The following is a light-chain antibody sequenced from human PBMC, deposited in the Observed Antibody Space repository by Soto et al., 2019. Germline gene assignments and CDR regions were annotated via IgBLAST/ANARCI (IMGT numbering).Light chain of an antibody. CDR1: ESVRTN. CDR3: QQYKNGTGT. CDR2: CXS. J-gene: IGKJ1*01. Sequence: VMTEAAATLSESSGERVALSCRAGESVRTNVDWFQQKPGQAPRLXXACXSTMARGSPARLSGSGSATEFTLTISSLHSYDFACYYWQQYKNGTGTFGQGTKVDIK. V-gene: IGKV3-15*01.